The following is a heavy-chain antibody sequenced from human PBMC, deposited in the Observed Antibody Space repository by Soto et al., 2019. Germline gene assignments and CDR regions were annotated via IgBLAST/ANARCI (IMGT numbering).Heavy chain of an antibody. V-gene: IGHV1-58*01. D-gene: IGHD3-3*01. CDR3: AADRTYAFSSGSHARNYYGMDV. J-gene: IGHJ6*02. Sequence: VASVKVSCKASGFTFTSSAVQWVRQARGQRLEWIGWIVVGSGNTNYAQKFQERVTITRDMSTSTAYMELSSLRSEDTAVYYCAADRTYAFSSGSHARNYYGMDVWGQGTTVTVSS. CDR1: GFTFTSSA. CDR2: IVVGSGNT.